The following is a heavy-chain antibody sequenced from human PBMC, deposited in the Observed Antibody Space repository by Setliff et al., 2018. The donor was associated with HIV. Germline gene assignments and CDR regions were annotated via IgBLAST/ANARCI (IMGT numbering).Heavy chain of an antibody. Sequence: KSSETLSLTCGVYGGSFSGYYWTWIRQPPGKGLQWIGEINEGGNTNYDPSLKSRVTMSVDTSKNQISLRLISLPAADTAVYYCARRPISPYTLTTGMLDPWGQGTLVTVSS. V-gene: IGHV4-34*01. CDR1: GGSFSGYY. CDR3: ARRPISPYTLTTGMLDP. J-gene: IGHJ5*02. D-gene: IGHD3-10*01. CDR2: INEGGNT.